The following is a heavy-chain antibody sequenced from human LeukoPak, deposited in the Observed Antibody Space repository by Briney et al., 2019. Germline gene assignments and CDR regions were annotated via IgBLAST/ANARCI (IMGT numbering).Heavy chain of an antibody. CDR1: GFTFSSYG. J-gene: IGHJ4*02. V-gene: IGHV3-33*01. D-gene: IGHD5-24*01. CDR2: IWYDGSNK. Sequence: GRFLRLSCAASGFTFSSYGMHWVRQAPGKGLEWVAVIWYDGSNKYYADSVKGRFTISRDNSKNTLYLQMNSLRAEDTAVYYCARYRDGYNYSDYWGQGTLVTVSS. CDR3: ARYRDGYNYSDY.